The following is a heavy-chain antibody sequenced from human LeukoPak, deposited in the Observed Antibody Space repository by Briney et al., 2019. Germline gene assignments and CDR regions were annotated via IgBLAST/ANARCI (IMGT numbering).Heavy chain of an antibody. CDR2: IYWEDDK. Sequence: SGPTLVNPTQTLTLTCTFSGFSLSTSGVGVGWIRQPLGNGLEWLAMIYWEDDKRYIPSLKSRLTLTKDTSKNQVVLTMTNMDPVDSATYYCAHRNLMTVPGICYSFDYWGQGTLVTASS. D-gene: IGHD2-15*01. J-gene: IGHJ4*02. CDR3: AHRNLMTVPGICYSFDY. V-gene: IGHV2-5*02. CDR1: GFSLSTSGVG.